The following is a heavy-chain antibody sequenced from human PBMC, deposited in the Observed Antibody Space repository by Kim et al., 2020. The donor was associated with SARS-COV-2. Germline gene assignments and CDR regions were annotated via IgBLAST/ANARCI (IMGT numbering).Heavy chain of an antibody. V-gene: IGHV3-49*03. CDR1: GFTFGDNA. Sequence: GGSLRLSCTVSGFTFGDNAMNWFRQAPGKGLEWVGFIRSKAYGGTTEYAASVKARFTISRDDSKSIAYLQMNSLKTEDTAVYYCTRAPRYCSGGSCFLGADYWGQGTLVIVSS. D-gene: IGHD2-15*01. J-gene: IGHJ4*02. CDR2: IRSKAYGGTT. CDR3: TRAPRYCSGGSCFLGADY.